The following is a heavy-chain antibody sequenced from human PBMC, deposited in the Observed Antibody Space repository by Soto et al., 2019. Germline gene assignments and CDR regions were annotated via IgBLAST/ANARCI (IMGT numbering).Heavy chain of an antibody. Sequence: PGGSLRLSCAASGFTFSSYWMHWVRQAPGKGLVWVSRINSDGSSTSYADSVKGRFTISRDNAKNTLYLQMNSLRAEDTAVYYCAREPVLRYFDWLFQGNAFDIWGQGTMVTVSS. CDR1: GFTFSSYW. V-gene: IGHV3-74*01. CDR3: AREPVLRYFDWLFQGNAFDI. J-gene: IGHJ3*02. D-gene: IGHD3-9*01. CDR2: INSDGSST.